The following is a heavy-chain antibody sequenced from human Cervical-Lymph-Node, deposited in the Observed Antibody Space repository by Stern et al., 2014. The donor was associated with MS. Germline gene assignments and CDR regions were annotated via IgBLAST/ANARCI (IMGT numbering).Heavy chain of an antibody. J-gene: IGHJ5*01. CDR2: INYSGGA. V-gene: IGHV4-61*03. CDR1: GVSVTHNSYY. D-gene: IGHD6-19*01. CDR3: ARGSGWYNS. Sequence: QLQLQESGPGLVKPSETLSLTCSVTGVSVTHNSYYLSWLRQPPGKGLELVGYINYSGGAVYNPSLKDRLTISVDASKNYFSLNLASVTAADTAVYYCARGSGWYNSWGQGTLVNVSP.